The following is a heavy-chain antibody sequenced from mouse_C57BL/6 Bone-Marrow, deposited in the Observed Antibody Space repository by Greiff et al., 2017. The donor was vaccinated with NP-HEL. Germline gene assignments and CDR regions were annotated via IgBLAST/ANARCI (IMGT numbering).Heavy chain of an antibody. CDR2: ISDGGSYT. J-gene: IGHJ1*03. V-gene: IGHV5-4*03. CDR3: ERGGGDSTCSV. Sequence: DVKLVESGGGLVKPGGSLKLSCAASGFTFSSYAMSWVRQTPEKRLEWVATISDGGSYTYYPDNVKGRFTISRDNATNNLYLQMSHLKSEDTAMYYGERGGGDSTCSVGGKGTTSTVSS. D-gene: IGHD2-13*01. CDR1: GFTFSSYA.